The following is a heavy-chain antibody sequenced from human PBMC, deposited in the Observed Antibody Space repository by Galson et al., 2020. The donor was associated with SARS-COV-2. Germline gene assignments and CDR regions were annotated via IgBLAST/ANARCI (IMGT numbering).Heavy chain of an antibody. V-gene: IGHV1-2*02. CDR2: INPNSGGT. J-gene: IGHJ6*02. CDR3: ARDQEDIVVVPADYYYYGMDV. D-gene: IGHD2-2*01. Sequence: ASVKVSCKASGYTFTGYYMHWVRQAPGQGLEWMGWINPNSGGTNYAQKFQGRVTMTRDTSISTAYMELSRLRSDDTAVYYCARDQEDIVVVPADYYYYGMDVWGQRTTVTVSS. CDR1: GYTFTGYY.